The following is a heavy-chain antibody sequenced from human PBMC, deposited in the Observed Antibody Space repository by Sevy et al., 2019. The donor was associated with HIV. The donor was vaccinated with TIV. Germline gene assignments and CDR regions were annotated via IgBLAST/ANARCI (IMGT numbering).Heavy chain of an antibody. V-gene: IGHV3-11*01. D-gene: IGHD2-21*01. J-gene: IGHJ4*02. CDR2: IRSTCDTI. Sequence: GGSLRLSCAASGFTFSDYNMIWIRQAPGRGLEWISYIRSTCDTIYYADSVKGRFTISRDNAKNSLYLQMNSLTAGDTAVYYCARVFGIGIVVPTPDDWGQGTLVTVSS. CDR3: ARVFGIGIVVPTPDD. CDR1: GFTFSDYN.